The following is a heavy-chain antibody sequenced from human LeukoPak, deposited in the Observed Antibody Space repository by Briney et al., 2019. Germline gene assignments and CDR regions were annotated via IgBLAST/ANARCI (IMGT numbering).Heavy chain of an antibody. V-gene: IGHV4-59*12. CDR1: GGSISSYY. D-gene: IGHD3-22*01. CDR2: IYYSGST. Sequence: SETLSLTCTVSGGSISSYYWSWIRQPPGKGLEWIGYIYYSGSTNYNPSLKSRVTISVDPSKNQFSLNLTSVTAADTAVYYCAPPPYYYETNGYSVAWGQGTLVTVSS. CDR3: APPPYYYETNGYSVA. J-gene: IGHJ5*02.